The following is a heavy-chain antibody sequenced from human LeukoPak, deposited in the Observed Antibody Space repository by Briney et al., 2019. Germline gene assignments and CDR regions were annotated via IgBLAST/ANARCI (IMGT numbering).Heavy chain of an antibody. J-gene: IGHJ4*02. CDR2: IRSSGDSA. CDR1: GFTFSGYA. Sequence: GGSLRLSCAASGFTFSGYAMNGVRQAPGKGVEGVSVIRSSGDSAYYADFVKGRFTVSRDNSKNTLYLQMNSLRAEDTAVYYCAKGYYASGSSLSAFDSWGQGTLVTVSS. CDR3: AKGYYASGSSLSAFDS. V-gene: IGHV3-23*01. D-gene: IGHD3-10*01.